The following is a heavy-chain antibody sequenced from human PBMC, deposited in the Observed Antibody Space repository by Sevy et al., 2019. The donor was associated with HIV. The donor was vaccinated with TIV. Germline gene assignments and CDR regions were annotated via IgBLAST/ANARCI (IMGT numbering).Heavy chain of an antibody. CDR1: GFTFRRHG. D-gene: IGHD6-13*01. CDR2: ISEDGSEK. CDR3: ANSRGRYDGSSWLYYHYVMEV. J-gene: IGHJ6*02. Sequence: GGSLRLSCAASGFTFRRHGMHWARQAPGKGLEWVALISEDGSEKEYADSVKGRLTISRDNSKDTVYLQMKGLRLEDTAVYFCANSRGRYDGSSWLYYHYVMEVWGQGTAVTVSS. V-gene: IGHV3-30*18.